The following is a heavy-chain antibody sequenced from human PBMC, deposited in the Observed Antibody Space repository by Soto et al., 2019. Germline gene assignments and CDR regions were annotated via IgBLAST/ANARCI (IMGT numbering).Heavy chain of an antibody. Sequence: GASVKVSCKASGGTFISYAISWVRQAPGQGLEWMGGIIPIFGTANYAQKFQGRVTITADESTSTAYMELSSLRSEDTAVYYCARDSHFQYCSGGSCYVGWFDPWGQGTLVTVSS. V-gene: IGHV1-69*13. CDR3: ARDSHFQYCSGGSCYVGWFDP. CDR1: GGTFISYA. CDR2: IIPIFGTA. J-gene: IGHJ5*02. D-gene: IGHD2-15*01.